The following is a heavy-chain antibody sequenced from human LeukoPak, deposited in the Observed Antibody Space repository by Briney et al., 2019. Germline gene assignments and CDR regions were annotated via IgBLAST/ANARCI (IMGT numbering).Heavy chain of an antibody. Sequence: GGSLRLSCAASGFTFSSYGMHWVRQAPGKGLEWVAVMSYDGSNKYYADSVKGRFTISRDNSKNTLYLQINSLRAEDTAVYYCAKDYVFFGGYSYGNFDYWGQGTLVTVSS. CDR2: MSYDGSNK. V-gene: IGHV3-30*18. CDR1: GFTFSSYG. D-gene: IGHD5-18*01. CDR3: AKDYVFFGGYSYGNFDY. J-gene: IGHJ4*02.